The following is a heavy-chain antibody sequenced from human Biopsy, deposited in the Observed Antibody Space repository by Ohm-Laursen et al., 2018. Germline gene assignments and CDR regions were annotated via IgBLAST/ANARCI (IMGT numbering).Heavy chain of an antibody. CDR2: NIPILGTA. D-gene: IGHD1-26*01. V-gene: IGHV1-69*06. CDR1: EGTFSNYG. CDR3: ATKLTGYLNH. J-gene: IGHJ4*02. Sequence: ASVTVSCKAPEGTFSNYGISWVRQAPGQGLEWLGGNIPILGTANYAQKFQDRATVAAHTSTSTATMEPRSLRFEDTAVYYCATKLTGYLNHWGQGTLVTVSS.